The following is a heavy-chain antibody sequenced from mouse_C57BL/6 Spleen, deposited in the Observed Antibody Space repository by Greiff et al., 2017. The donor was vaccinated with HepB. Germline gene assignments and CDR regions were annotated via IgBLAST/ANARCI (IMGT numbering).Heavy chain of an antibody. CDR1: GFTFSSYA. Sequence: EVNVVESGGGLVKPGGSLKLSCAASGFTFSSYAMSWVRQTPEKRLEWVATISDGGSYTYYPDNVKGRFTISRDNAKNNLYLQMSHLKSEDTAMYYCARDKREYGYFDVWGTGTTVTVSS. CDR3: ARDKREYGYFDV. D-gene: IGHD5-2*01. V-gene: IGHV5-4*01. CDR2: ISDGGSYT. J-gene: IGHJ1*03.